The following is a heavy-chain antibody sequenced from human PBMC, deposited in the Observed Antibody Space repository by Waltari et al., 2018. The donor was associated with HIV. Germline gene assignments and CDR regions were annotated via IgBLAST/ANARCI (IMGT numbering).Heavy chain of an antibody. V-gene: IGHV1-8*01. Sequence: QVQLVQSGAEVKKPGASVKVSCKASGYTFTSYDINWVRQATGQGLGWMGWMNPTRGNTGDAQKFQGRVTMTRNTSISTAYMELSSLRSEDTAVYYCARGPWREQWLVAVGENWFDPWGQGTLVTVSS. CDR3: ARGPWREQWLVAVGENWFDP. CDR2: MNPTRGNT. CDR1: GYTFTSYD. D-gene: IGHD6-19*01. J-gene: IGHJ5*02.